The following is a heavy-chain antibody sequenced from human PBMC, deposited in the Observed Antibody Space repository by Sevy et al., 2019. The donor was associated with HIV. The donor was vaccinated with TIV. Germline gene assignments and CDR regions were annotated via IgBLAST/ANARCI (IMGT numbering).Heavy chain of an antibody. CDR2: ISSSSSYI. CDR1: GFTFSSYS. CDR3: ARAHPGKTTTFKFVGNYYYGMDV. D-gene: IGHD4-4*01. Sequence: GGSLRLSCAASGFTFSSYSMNWVRQAPGKGLEWVSSISSSSSYIYYADSVKGRFTISRDNAKNSLYLQMNSLRAEETAVYYCARAHPGKTTTFKFVGNYYYGMDVWGQGTTVTVSS. V-gene: IGHV3-21*01. J-gene: IGHJ6*02.